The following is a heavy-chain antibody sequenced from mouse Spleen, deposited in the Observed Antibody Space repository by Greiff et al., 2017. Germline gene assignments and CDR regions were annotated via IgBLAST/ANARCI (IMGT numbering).Heavy chain of an antibody. J-gene: IGHJ2*01. Sequence: QVQLQQSGAELVRPGASVTLSCKASGYTFTDYEMHWVKQTPVHGLEWIGAIDPETGGTAYNQKFKGKAILTADKSSSTAYMELRSLTSEDSAVYYCTRGIYYGYDVGYWGQGTTLTVSS. CDR2: IDPETGGT. D-gene: IGHD2-2*01. V-gene: IGHV1-15*01. CDR1: GYTFTDYE. CDR3: TRGIYYGYDVGY.